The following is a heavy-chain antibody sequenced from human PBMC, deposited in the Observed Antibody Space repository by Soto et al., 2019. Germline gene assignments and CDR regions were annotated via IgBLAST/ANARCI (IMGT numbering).Heavy chain of an antibody. CDR2: INAGNGNT. Sequence: ASVKVSCKASGYTFTSHAMHWVRQAPGQRLEWMGWINAGNGNTKYSQKFQGRVTITTDTSASTAYMELSSLRSEDTVLYYCARDGIAAAGTSWFDPWGQGTLVTVSS. J-gene: IGHJ5*02. CDR3: ARDGIAAAGTSWFDP. CDR1: GYTFTSHA. D-gene: IGHD6-13*01. V-gene: IGHV1-3*01.